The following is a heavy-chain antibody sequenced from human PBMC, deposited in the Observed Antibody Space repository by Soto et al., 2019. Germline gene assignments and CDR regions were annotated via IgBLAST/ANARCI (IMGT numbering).Heavy chain of an antibody. CDR3: ARDFGKHDYYYMDV. J-gene: IGHJ6*03. Sequence: GGSLRLSCAASGFTFSSYGMHWVRQAPGKGLEWVAVIWYDGSNKYYADSVKGRFTISRDNSKNTLYLQMNSLRAEDTAVYYCARDFGKHDYYYMDVWGKGTTVTLSS. CDR1: GFTFSSYG. V-gene: IGHV3-33*01. D-gene: IGHD3-3*01. CDR2: IWYDGSNK.